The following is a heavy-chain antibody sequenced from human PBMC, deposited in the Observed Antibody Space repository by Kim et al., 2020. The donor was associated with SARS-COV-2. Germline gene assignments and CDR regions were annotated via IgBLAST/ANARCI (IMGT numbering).Heavy chain of an antibody. J-gene: IGHJ4*02. D-gene: IGHD3-22*01. CDR3: AREAYDSSGYFDY. Sequence: YNPSLKSRVTILVDKSKNQFSLKLSSVTAADTAVYYCAREAYDSSGYFDYWGQGTLVTVSS. V-gene: IGHV4-59*01.